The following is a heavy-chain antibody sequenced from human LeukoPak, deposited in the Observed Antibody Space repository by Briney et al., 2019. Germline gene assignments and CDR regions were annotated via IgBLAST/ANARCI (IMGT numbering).Heavy chain of an antibody. V-gene: IGHV1-18*01. CDR2: ISAYNGNT. D-gene: IGHD2-15*01. Sequence: GASVKVSCKASGSTFTSYGISWGGQAPGQGLDWRGWISAYNGNTNYAQKLQGRVTMTTDTSTSTAYMELRSLRSDDTAVYYCARVVVVAASPFDYWGQGTLVTVSS. CDR3: ARVVVVAASPFDY. J-gene: IGHJ4*02. CDR1: GSTFTSYG.